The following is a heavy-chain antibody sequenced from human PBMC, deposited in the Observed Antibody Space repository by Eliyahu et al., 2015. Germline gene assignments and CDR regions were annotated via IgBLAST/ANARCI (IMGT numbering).Heavy chain of an antibody. V-gene: IGHV3-30*03. J-gene: IGHJ4*02. D-gene: IGHD3-22*01. CDR3: ARFYYYDISGCPDF. Sequence: QVQLVESGGGVVQPGXSLXLSCVASGXXFXNYGMHWVRQAPGKGLEWVAGISYDGSNEYYADSVKGRFTISRDSSKNTLYLQLSSLRPEDTAVYYCARFYYYDISGCPDFWGQGTLVTVSS. CDR1: GXXFXNYG. CDR2: ISYDGSNE.